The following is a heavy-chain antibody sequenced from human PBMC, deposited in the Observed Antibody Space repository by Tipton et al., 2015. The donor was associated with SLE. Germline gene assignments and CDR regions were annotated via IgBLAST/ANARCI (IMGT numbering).Heavy chain of an antibody. CDR1: GFTFSSYW. J-gene: IGHJ4*02. D-gene: IGHD1-26*01. CDR2: IKQDGSEK. V-gene: IGHV3-7*01. CDR3: AKDGPGSYY. Sequence: SLRLSCAASGFTFSSYWMSWVRQAPGKGLEWVANIKQDGSEKYYVDSVKGRFTISRDNSKNTLYLQMNSLRAEDTAVYYCAKDGPGSYYWGQGTLVTVSS.